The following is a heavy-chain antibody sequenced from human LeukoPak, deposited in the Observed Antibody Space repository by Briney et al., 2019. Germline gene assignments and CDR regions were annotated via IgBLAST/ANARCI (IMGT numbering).Heavy chain of an antibody. J-gene: IGHJ3*02. Sequence: GGSLRLSCAASGFTFSSYGMHWVRQAPGKGLEWVAVMSYDGSNKYYADSVKGRFTISRDNSKNTLYLQMSSLRAEDTAVYYCATFETGYYYDSSGYSWGQGTMVTVSS. CDR1: GFTFSSYG. CDR2: MSYDGSNK. V-gene: IGHV3-30*03. D-gene: IGHD3-22*01. CDR3: ATFETGYYYDSSGYS.